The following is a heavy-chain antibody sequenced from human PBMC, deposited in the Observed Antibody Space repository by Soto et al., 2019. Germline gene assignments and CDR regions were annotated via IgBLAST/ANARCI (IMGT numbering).Heavy chain of an antibody. D-gene: IGHD3-22*01. V-gene: IGHV3-21*01. Sequence: SGGSLRLSCAASGFTFSSYSMNWVRQAPGKGLEWVSSISSSSSYIYYADSVKSRFTISRDNAKNSLYLQMNSLRAEDTAVYYCARIVVVITTPRSDAFDIWGQGTMVTVSS. CDR2: ISSSSSYI. J-gene: IGHJ3*02. CDR1: GFTFSSYS. CDR3: ARIVVVITTPRSDAFDI.